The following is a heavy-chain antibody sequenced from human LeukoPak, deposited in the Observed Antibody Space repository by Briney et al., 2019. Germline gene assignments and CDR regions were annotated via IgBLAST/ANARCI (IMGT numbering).Heavy chain of an antibody. Sequence: SLSLTCTVSGASISGSGYYWGWIRQPPGKGLEWIGNIYDSGSTYYNASLQSRVTISIDTSKNQFSLRLSSVTAADTAVYYCARGFYGSGSYYCDYWGQGTLVTVSS. J-gene: IGHJ4*02. V-gene: IGHV4-39*01. CDR1: GASISGSGYY. CDR3: ARGFYGSGSYYCDY. D-gene: IGHD3-10*01. CDR2: IYDSGST.